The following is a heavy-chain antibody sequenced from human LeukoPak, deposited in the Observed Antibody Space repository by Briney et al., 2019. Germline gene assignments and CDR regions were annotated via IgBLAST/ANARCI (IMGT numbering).Heavy chain of an antibody. D-gene: IGHD6-19*01. CDR2: ICYGGST. CDR3: ARMMYGNGWNRYYFDY. Sequence: PSETLSLTRTVSGDSISSYNHYWGWIRQPPGKGLEWLGSICYGGSTHDNPSLKSRVTISVDTSKNQFSLRVTSATAADTAVYYCARMMYGNGWNRYYFDYWGQGTLVTVSS. J-gene: IGHJ4*02. CDR1: GDSISSYNHY. V-gene: IGHV4-39*01.